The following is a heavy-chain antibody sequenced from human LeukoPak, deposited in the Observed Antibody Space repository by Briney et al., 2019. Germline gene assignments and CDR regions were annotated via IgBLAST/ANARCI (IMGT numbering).Heavy chain of an antibody. Sequence: SETLSLTCTVSGGSISSSSYYWSWIRQPPGKGLEWIGYIYYSGSTNYNPSLKSRVTISVDTSKNQFSLKLSSVTAADTAVYYCARAYSSSWYFYFDYWGQGTLVTVSS. V-gene: IGHV4-61*01. CDR1: GGSISSSSYY. D-gene: IGHD6-13*01. CDR3: ARAYSSSWYFYFDY. J-gene: IGHJ4*02. CDR2: IYYSGST.